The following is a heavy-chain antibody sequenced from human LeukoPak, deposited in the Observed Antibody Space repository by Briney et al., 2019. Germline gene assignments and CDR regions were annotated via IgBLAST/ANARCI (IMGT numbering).Heavy chain of an antibody. D-gene: IGHD2-21*02. CDR1: GGSFSGYY. J-gene: IGHJ5*02. CDR3: ARARNGLPGVVVTAGRDRNWFDP. CDR2: INHSGST. Sequence: SETLSLTCAVYGGSFSGYYWSWIRQPPGKGLEWIGEINHSGSTYYNPSLKSRVTISVDTSKNQFSLKLSSVTAADTAVYYCARARNGLPGVVVTAGRDRNWFDPWGQGTLVTVSS. V-gene: IGHV4-34*01.